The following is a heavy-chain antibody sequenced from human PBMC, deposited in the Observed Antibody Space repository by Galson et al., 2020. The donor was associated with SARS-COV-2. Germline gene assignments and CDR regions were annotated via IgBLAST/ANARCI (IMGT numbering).Heavy chain of an antibody. CDR2: IYHSGST. CDR1: GGSISSSNW. J-gene: IGHJ3*02. CDR3: ARDQGGSGWYKAFDI. V-gene: IGHV4-4*02. D-gene: IGHD6-19*01. Sequence: SETLSLTCAVSGGSISSSNWWSWVRQPPGKGLEWIGEIYHSGSTNYNPSLKSRVTISVDKSKNQFSLKLSSVTAADTAVYYCARDQGGSGWYKAFDIWGQGTMVTVSS.